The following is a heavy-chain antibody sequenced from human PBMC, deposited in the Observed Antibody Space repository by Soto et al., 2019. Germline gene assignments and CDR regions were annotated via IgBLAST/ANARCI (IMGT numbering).Heavy chain of an antibody. CDR2: IYYSGST. CDR1: GGSISSGGYY. D-gene: IGHD5-18*01. Sequence: SETLSLTCTVSGGSISSGGYYWSWIRQHPGKGLEWIGYIYYSGSTYYNPSLKSRVTISVDTSKNQFSLKLSSVTAADTAVYYCAREGYSYGLDYWGQGTLVTVSS. CDR3: AREGYSYGLDY. V-gene: IGHV4-31*03. J-gene: IGHJ4*02.